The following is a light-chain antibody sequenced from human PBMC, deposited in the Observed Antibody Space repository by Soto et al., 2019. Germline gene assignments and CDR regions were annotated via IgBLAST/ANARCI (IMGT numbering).Light chain of an antibody. CDR2: EVT. CDR3: YSYTTTNTWL. V-gene: IGLV2-14*01. Sequence: QSVLTQPASMSGSPGQSITISGAGTSNDVGAYNYVSWYQHHPGQATKLMIYEVTNRPSGVSPRFSGSKSGNTASLIISGLQAEDEAHYYCYSYTTTNTWLFGGGTKVTVL. CDR1: SNDVGAYNY. J-gene: IGLJ2*01.